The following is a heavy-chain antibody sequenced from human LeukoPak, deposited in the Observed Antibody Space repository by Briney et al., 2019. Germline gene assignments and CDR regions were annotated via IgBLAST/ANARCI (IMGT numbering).Heavy chain of an antibody. D-gene: IGHD1-7*01. Sequence: PSETLSLTCTVSGGSISSSSYYWSWIRQPPGKGLEWIGYIYYSGSTYYNPSLKSRVTISVDTSKNQFSLKLSSVTAADTAVYYCARGATGTTDYWGQGTLVTVSS. CDR3: ARGATGTTDY. CDR2: IYYSGST. CDR1: GGSISSSSYY. J-gene: IGHJ4*02. V-gene: IGHV4-30-4*08.